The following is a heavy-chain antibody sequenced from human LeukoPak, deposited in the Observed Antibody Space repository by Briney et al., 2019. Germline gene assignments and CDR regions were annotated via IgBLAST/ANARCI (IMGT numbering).Heavy chain of an antibody. CDR1: GFTVSSNC. J-gene: IGHJ6*02. CDR3: AGGPLMVVAATRHYYYGMDV. Sequence: PGGSLRLSCAASGFTVSSNCMSWVRQAPGKGLEWVSVIYSGGSTYYADSVKGRFTISRHNSKNTLYLQMNSLRAEDTAVYYCAGGPLMVVAATRHYYYGMDVWGQGTTVTVSS. V-gene: IGHV3-53*04. CDR2: IYSGGST. D-gene: IGHD2-15*01.